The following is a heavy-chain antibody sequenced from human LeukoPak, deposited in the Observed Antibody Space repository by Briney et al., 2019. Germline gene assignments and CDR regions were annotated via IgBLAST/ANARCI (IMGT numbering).Heavy chain of an antibody. CDR2: INPNSGGT. Sequence: ASVKVSCKASGYTFTGYYMHWVRQAPGQGLEWMGWINPNSGGTNYAQKFQGRVTMTRDTSISTAYMELSRLRSDDTAVYYCARSMGSGYYPYYFDYWGQGTLVTVSS. CDR3: ARSMGSGYYPYYFDY. D-gene: IGHD3-22*01. CDR1: GYTFTGYY. J-gene: IGHJ4*02. V-gene: IGHV1-2*02.